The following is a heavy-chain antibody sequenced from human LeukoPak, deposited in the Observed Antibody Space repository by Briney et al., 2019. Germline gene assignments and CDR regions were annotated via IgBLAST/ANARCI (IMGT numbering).Heavy chain of an antibody. CDR1: GYTFTYYY. V-gene: IGHV1-2*02. J-gene: IGHJ4*02. D-gene: IGHD3-10*02. CDR2: INPSGGTT. Sequence: GASVKVSCKASGYTFTYYYMHWVRQAPGQGLEWMGVINPSGGTTNYAQKFQGRVTMTRDTSTGTAYMELSRLRSDDTAMYYCARDVLTTFGYFSAADDFWGQGTLVTVSS. CDR3: ARDVLTTFGYFSAADDF.